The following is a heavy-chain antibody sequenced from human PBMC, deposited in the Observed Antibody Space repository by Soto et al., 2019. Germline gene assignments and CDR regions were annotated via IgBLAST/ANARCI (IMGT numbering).Heavy chain of an antibody. CDR2: IYWDDDK. J-gene: IGHJ4*02. D-gene: IGHD2-8*02. Sequence: QINLKESGPTLVRPPQTLTLTCTFSGFSLTSGVGVGWIRQPPGKALEWLALIYWDDDKRYSPSLKNRLTITNDTSKNQVVLTMTNVGPVDTATYFCAHIDPEIVTVGGHGGFDYWGQGTLVTVSS. CDR1: GFSLTSGVG. CDR3: AHIDPEIVTVGGHGGFDY. V-gene: IGHV2-5*02.